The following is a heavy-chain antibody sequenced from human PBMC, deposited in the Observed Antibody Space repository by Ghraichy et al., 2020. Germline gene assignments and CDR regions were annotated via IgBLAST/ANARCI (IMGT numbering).Heavy chain of an antibody. CDR3: AKAPTGSSSAEYFQH. CDR2: ISWNSGSI. D-gene: IGHD1-1*01. V-gene: IGHV3-9*01. CDR1: GFTFDDYA. Sequence: GGSLRLSCAASGFTFDDYAMHWVRHAPGKGLEWVSGISWNSGSIGYADSVKGRFTISRDNAKNSLYLQMNSLRAEDTALYYCAKAPTGSSSAEYFQHWGQGTLVTASS. J-gene: IGHJ1*01.